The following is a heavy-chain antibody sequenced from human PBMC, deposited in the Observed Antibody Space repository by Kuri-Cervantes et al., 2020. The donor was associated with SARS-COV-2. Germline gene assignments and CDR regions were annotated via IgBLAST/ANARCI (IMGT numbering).Heavy chain of an antibody. CDR2: IIPFFGTP. CDR3: ARDVGYGGTSELDITYFDY. Sequence: SVKVSCKASGGTFTTYGFTWVRQAPGQGLEWMGGIIPFFGTPNYAQKFEGRVTITADESTSTAYMELSSLRSEDTAVYFCARDVGYGGTSELDITYFDYWGQGTLVTDSS. CDR1: GGTFTTYG. J-gene: IGHJ4*02. D-gene: IGHD4-23*01. V-gene: IGHV1-69*13.